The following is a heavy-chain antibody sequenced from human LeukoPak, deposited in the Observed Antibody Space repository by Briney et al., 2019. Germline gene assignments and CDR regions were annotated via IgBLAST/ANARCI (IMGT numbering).Heavy chain of an antibody. D-gene: IGHD3-10*01. CDR3: ARASGSGSGTYYYYAMDV. J-gene: IGHJ6*02. V-gene: IGHV3-33*01. CDR1: GFTFSSYG. Sequence: QPGGSLRLSCAASGFTFSSYGMHWVRQAPGKGLEWVAVIWYDGSNKYYADSVKGRFTISRDNSKNTLYLQMNSLRAEDTAVYYCARASGSGSGTYYYYAMDVWGQGTTVTVSS. CDR2: IWYDGSNK.